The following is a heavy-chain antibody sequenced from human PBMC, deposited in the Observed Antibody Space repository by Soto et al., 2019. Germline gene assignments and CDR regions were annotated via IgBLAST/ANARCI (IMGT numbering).Heavy chain of an antibody. J-gene: IGHJ6*02. CDR3: AKDANGVWRAYYGMDV. CDR2: ISWNNGSI. D-gene: IGHD2-8*01. Sequence: PGGSLRLSCAASGFTFDDYAMHWVRQAPGKGLEWVSGISWNNGSIGYADSVKGRFTISRDNAKNSLYLQMNSLRAEDTALYYCAKDANGVWRAYYGMDVWGQGTTVTVSS. V-gene: IGHV3-9*01. CDR1: GFTFDDYA.